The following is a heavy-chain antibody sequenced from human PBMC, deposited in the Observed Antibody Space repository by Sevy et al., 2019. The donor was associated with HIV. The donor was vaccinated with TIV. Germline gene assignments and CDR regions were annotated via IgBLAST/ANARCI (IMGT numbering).Heavy chain of an antibody. V-gene: IGHV3-64*01. Sequence: EGSLRLSCAASGFTFSSYAMHWVRQAPGKGLEYVSAISSNGGSTYYANSVKGRFSISRDNSKNTLYLQMGSLRAEDMAVYYCARMGGYSYGYHDGFDIWGQGTMVTVSS. CDR2: ISSNGGST. J-gene: IGHJ3*02. D-gene: IGHD5-18*01. CDR3: ARMGGYSYGYHDGFDI. CDR1: GFTFSSYA.